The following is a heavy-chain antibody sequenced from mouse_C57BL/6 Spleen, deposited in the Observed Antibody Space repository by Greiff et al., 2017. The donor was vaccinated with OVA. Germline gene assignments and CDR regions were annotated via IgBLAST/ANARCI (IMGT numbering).Heavy chain of an antibody. Sequence: VQLQQPGAELVKPGASVKLSCKASGYTFTSYWMQWVKQRPGQGLEWIGEIDPSDSYTNYNQKFKGKATLTVDTSSSTAYMQLSSLTSEDSAVYYCARSEVFDYWGQGTTVTVSS. J-gene: IGHJ2*01. CDR3: ARSEVFDY. V-gene: IGHV1-50*01. CDR2: IDPSDSYT. CDR1: GYTFTSYW.